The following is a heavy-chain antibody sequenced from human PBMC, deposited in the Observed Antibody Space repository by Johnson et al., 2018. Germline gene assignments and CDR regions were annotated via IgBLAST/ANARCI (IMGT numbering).Heavy chain of an antibody. J-gene: IGHJ6*03. CDR3: SRHYRGEDYSNLNSYMDV. Sequence: EVRLVESGGGLVQPGGSLKLSCAASGITFSGSAIHGVRQASGKGLERVGRIRSQANNYATEYAASVTGRYTISRDDSKNTTYLQMNSLKTEDTAVYYCSRHYRGEDYSNLNSYMDVWGKGTTVTVS. V-gene: IGHV3-73*01. CDR1: GITFSGSA. CDR2: IRSQANNYAT. D-gene: IGHD4-11*01.